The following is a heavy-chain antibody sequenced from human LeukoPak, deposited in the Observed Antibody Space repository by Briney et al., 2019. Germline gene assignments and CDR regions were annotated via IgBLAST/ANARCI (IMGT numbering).Heavy chain of an antibody. V-gene: IGHV1-8*01. D-gene: IGHD4-23*01. J-gene: IGHJ5*02. CDR1: GYTFTSYD. CDR3: ARDYGGSSGWFDP. Sequence: ASVKVSCKASGYTFTSYDINWVRQATGQGLEWMGWMSANSDNTGYAQKFQGRVTFTRDTSISTAYMELRSLTSEDTAVYYCARDYGGSSGWFDPWGQGTLVTVSS. CDR2: MSANSDNT.